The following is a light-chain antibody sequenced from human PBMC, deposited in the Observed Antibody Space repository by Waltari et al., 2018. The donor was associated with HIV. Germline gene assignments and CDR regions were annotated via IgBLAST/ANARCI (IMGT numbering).Light chain of an antibody. Sequence: SYELTQPPSLSVSPGQTARITCTGDALPKHYAYWYQQKPGQAPVLVIYKNIERPSGIPARFSGSSSGTTVTLTISGVQAEDEADYHCQSAGGSGSYVVFGGGTKLTVL. V-gene: IGLV3-25*03. CDR1: ALPKHY. CDR3: QSAGGSGSYVV. J-gene: IGLJ2*01. CDR2: KNI.